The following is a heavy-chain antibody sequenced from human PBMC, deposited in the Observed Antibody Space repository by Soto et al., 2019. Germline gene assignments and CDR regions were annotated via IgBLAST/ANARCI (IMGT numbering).Heavy chain of an antibody. CDR1: GFTFRNSG. D-gene: IGHD3-16*01. J-gene: IGHJ4*02. CDR3: AKLRGSYPHQPLVY. Sequence: GGYLRLSCAASGFTFRNSGMSWVRQAPGKGLEWVSGMSGSGPVTYYADSVKGRFTISRDNSRNTLFLQMNSLRAEDTAVYYCAKLRGSYPHQPLVYWGQGALVAVST. CDR2: MSGSGPVT. V-gene: IGHV3-23*01.